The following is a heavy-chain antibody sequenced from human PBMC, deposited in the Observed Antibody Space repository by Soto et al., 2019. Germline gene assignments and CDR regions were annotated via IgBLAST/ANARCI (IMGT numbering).Heavy chain of an antibody. D-gene: IGHD1-26*01. CDR2: ISAYNGNT. CDR1: GYTFTSYG. CDR3: ASWESDAGYYYYGMDV. J-gene: IGHJ6*02. V-gene: IGHV1-18*04. Sequence: ASVKVSCKASGYTFTSYGISWVRQAPGQGLEWMGWISAYNGNTNYAQKLQGRVTMTTDTSTSTAYMELRSLRSDDTAVYYCASWESDAGYYYYGMDVWGQGTTITVSS.